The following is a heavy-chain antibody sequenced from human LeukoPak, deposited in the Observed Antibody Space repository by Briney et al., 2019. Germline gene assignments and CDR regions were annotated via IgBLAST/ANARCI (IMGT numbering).Heavy chain of an antibody. D-gene: IGHD3-16*02. CDR2: INPNSGGT. CDR3: ARDSYDYVWGSYRYTLLNWFDP. V-gene: IGHV1-2*02. CDR1: GYTFTRYY. Sequence: ASVKVSCKASGYTFTRYYMHWVRQAPGQGLEWMGWINPNSGGTNYAQKFQGRVTITRDTSISTAYMELSRLRSDDTAVYYCARDSYDYVWGSYRYTLLNWFDPWGQGTLVTVSS. J-gene: IGHJ5*02.